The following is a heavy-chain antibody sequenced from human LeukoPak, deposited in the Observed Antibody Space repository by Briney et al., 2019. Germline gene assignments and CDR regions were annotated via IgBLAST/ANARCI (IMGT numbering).Heavy chain of an antibody. CDR1: GFTFSSYW. V-gene: IGHV3-7*01. CDR3: AKPPRVGYDSSGYLLN. CDR2: IKQDGSER. D-gene: IGHD3-22*01. J-gene: IGHJ4*02. Sequence: GGSLRLSCTASGFTFSSYWMSWVRQAPGKGLEWVANIKQDGSERYYVDSVKGRFTISRDNAKNSLYLQMNSLRAEDTAVYYCAKPPRVGYDSSGYLLNWGQGTLVTVSS.